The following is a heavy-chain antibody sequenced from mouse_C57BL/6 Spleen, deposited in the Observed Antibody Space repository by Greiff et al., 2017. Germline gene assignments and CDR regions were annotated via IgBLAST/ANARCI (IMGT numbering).Heavy chain of an antibody. CDR1: GFNIKDDY. D-gene: IGHD2-1*01. Sequence: VQLKESGAELVRPGASVKLSCTASGFNIKDDYMHWVKQRPEQGLEWIGWIDPENGDTEYASKFQGKATITADTSSNTAYLQLSSLTSEDTTVYYCTTDGTTMDYWGQGTSVTVSS. CDR2: IDPENGDT. J-gene: IGHJ4*01. V-gene: IGHV14-4*01. CDR3: TTDGTTMDY.